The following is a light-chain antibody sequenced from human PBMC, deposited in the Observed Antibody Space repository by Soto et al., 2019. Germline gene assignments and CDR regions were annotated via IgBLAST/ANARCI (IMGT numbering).Light chain of an antibody. CDR3: HNSRNWPPSP. CDR1: QSVGTS. CDR2: DAS. J-gene: IGKJ1*01. Sequence: EIVLTQSPATLSLSPGERATFSCKASQSVGTSLAWFQQKPGQAPRLLIYDASVRATGIPARFSGSGSGTDSPLPTTPLQPEDIEMYYGHNSRNWPPSPSGRGPRVE. V-gene: IGKV3-11*01.